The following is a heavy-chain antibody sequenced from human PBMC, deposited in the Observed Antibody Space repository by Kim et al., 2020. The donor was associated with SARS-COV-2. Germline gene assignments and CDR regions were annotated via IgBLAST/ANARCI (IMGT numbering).Heavy chain of an antibody. J-gene: IGHJ5*02. CDR3: ARDNCSSGSCYSWWFDP. CDR1: GYTFTGYY. D-gene: IGHD2-15*01. V-gene: IGHV1-2*06. CDR2: INPNSGGT. Sequence: ASVKVSCKASGYTFTGYYMHWVRQAPGQGLEWMGRINPNSGGTNYAQKFQGRVTMTRDTSISTAYMELSRLRSDDTAVYYCARDNCSSGSCYSWWFDPWGQGTLVTVPS.